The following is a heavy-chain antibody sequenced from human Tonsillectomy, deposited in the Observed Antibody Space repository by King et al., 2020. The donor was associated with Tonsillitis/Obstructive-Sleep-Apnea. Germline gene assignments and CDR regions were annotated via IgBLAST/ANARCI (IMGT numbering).Heavy chain of an antibody. J-gene: IGHJ5*02. Sequence: VQLVESGAEVKKPGESLRISCKGSGYSVTTYWITWVRQMPGKGLEWMGRIDPSDSYTNYSPSFQGHVTISADKSISTAYLQWSSLKASDTAMYYCARQVSSSSSEGWFDPWGQGTLVTVSS. D-gene: IGHD6-6*01. CDR3: ARQVSSSSSEGWFDP. V-gene: IGHV5-10-1*03. CDR2: IDPSDSYT. CDR1: GYSVTTYW.